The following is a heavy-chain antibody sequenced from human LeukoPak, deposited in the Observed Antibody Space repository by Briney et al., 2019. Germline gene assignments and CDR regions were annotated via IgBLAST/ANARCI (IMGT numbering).Heavy chain of an antibody. CDR1: GYTFTSYG. V-gene: IGHV1-18*01. CDR2: ISAYNGNT. J-gene: IGHJ4*02. Sequence: GASVKVSCKASGYTFTSYGISWVRQAPGQGLEWMGWISAYNGNTNYAQKLQGRVTMTTDTSTSTAYMKLRSLRSDDTAVYYCARDYVWGSYRLGFDYWGQGTLVTVSS. CDR3: ARDYVWGSYRLGFDY. D-gene: IGHD3-16*02.